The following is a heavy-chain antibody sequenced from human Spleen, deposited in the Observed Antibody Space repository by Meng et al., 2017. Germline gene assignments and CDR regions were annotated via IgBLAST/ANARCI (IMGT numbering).Heavy chain of an antibody. J-gene: IGHJ4*02. V-gene: IGHV1-18*04. CDR3: SREDYNGSGIDF. CDR2: LSVYNGNT. D-gene: IGHD3-10*01. Sequence: ASVNVSCKASGYRLSNFGITWVRQALGQGLEWMGWLSVYNGNTNYAHNFQGRVTMTTDTSTSTAYMELRSLKYDDTAVYYCSREDYNGSGIDFWGQGTLVTVSS. CDR1: GYRLSNFG.